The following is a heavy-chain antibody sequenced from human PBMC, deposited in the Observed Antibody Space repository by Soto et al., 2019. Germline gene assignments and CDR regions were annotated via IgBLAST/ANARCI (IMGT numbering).Heavy chain of an antibody. CDR2: ISGSGGST. J-gene: IGHJ6*02. CDR3: AKGDSSSYYYYYGMDV. Sequence: PGGSLRLSCAASGFTFSSYAMSWVRQAPGKGLEWVSAISGSGGSTYYADSVKGRFTISRDNSKSTLYLQMNSLRAEDTAVYYCAKGDSSSYYYYYGMDVWGQGTTVTVSS. V-gene: IGHV3-23*01. CDR1: GFTFSSYA. D-gene: IGHD6-6*01.